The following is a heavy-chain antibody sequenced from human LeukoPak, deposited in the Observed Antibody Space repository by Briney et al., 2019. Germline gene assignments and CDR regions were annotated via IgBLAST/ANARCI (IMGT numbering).Heavy chain of an antibody. Sequence: GGSLRLSCAASGFTFSSYWMHWVRQAPGKGLVWVSRINSDGSSTSYADSVKGRFTISRDNAKNTLYLQMNSLRAEDTAVYYCARETLWFGELYDYWGQGTLVTVFS. V-gene: IGHV3-74*01. CDR3: ARETLWFGELYDY. CDR2: INSDGSST. J-gene: IGHJ4*02. D-gene: IGHD3-10*01. CDR1: GFTFSSYW.